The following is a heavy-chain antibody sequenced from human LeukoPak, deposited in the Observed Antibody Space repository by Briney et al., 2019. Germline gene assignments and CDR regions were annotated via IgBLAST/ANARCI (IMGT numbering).Heavy chain of an antibody. J-gene: IGHJ6*03. CDR2: IIPIFGTA. CDR1: GGTFSSYA. D-gene: IGHD3-9*01. V-gene: IGHV1-69*05. CDR3: ARVLSGFQTTRDYYYYYMDV. Sequence: SVKVSCKASGGTFSSYAISWVRQAPGQGLEWMGGIIPIFGTANYAQKFQGRVTITTDESTSTAYMELSSLRSEDTAVYYCARVLSGFQTTRDYYYYYMDVWGKGTTVTLSS.